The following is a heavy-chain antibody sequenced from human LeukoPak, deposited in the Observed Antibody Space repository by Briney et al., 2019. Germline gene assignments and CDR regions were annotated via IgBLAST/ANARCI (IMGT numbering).Heavy chain of an antibody. Sequence: PSETLSLTCAVSGGSISRYYWNWIRQPPGKGLEWIGYIFYSGSTSYNPSLKSRVTISVDTSKNQFSLKLNSVTAADTAVYYCVRVAAKTVDYWGQGTLVTVSS. CDR3: VRVAAKTVDY. D-gene: IGHD2-15*01. J-gene: IGHJ4*02. V-gene: IGHV4-59*01. CDR1: GGSISRYY. CDR2: IFYSGST.